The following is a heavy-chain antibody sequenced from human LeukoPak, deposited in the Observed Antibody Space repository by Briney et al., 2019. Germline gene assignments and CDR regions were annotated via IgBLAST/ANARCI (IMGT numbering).Heavy chain of an antibody. Sequence: GGSLRLSRAASGFTFSSYWMSWVRQAPGKGLERVANIKQDGSEEVYVDSVKGRFTISRDNTNNSLYLQMNSLRAEDTALYYCARGSLEVGDLVGQYYFDLWGQGTLVTVSS. CDR3: ARGSLEVGDLVGQYYFDL. D-gene: IGHD1-1*01. J-gene: IGHJ4*02. CDR1: GFTFSSYW. CDR2: IKQDGSEE. V-gene: IGHV3-7*04.